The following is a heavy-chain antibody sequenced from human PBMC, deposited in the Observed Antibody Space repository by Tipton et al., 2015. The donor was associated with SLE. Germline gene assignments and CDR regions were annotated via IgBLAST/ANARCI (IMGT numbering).Heavy chain of an antibody. V-gene: IGHV3-48*03. D-gene: IGHD2-8*02. CDR3: AREGNYWCLDY. Sequence: GRFTVSRDNAKNSLYLQMDSLRVEDTAIYFCAREGNYWCLDYWGQGTMVTVSS. J-gene: IGHJ4*02.